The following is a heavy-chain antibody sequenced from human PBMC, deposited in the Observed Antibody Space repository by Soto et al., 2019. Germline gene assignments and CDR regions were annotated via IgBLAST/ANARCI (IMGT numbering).Heavy chain of an antibody. CDR2: IKSKTDDGTT. J-gene: IGHJ6*02. V-gene: IGHV3-15*01. Sequence: GGSLRLSCTVSGFTFSNAWMTWVRQAPGKGLEWVGRIKSKTDDGTTDYAAPVKGRFTISRDDSRNTLYLQMNSLKTEDTAVYYCTTDSSSWAYYYYNGMDVWGQGTTVTVSS. CDR1: GFTFSNAW. D-gene: IGHD2-2*01. CDR3: TTDSSSWAYYYYNGMDV.